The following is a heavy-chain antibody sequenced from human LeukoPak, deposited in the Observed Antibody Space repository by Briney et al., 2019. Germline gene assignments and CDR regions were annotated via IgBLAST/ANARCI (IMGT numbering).Heavy chain of an antibody. V-gene: IGHV4-34*01. Sequence: PSETLSLTCAVYGGSFSGYYWSWIRQPPGKGLEWIGEINHSGSTNYNPSLKSRVTISVDTSKNQFSLKLSSVTAADTAVYYCARYSGSSFLANYGGQGTLVPVSS. CDR2: INHSGST. J-gene: IGHJ4*02. D-gene: IGHD1-26*01. CDR3: ARYSGSSFLANY. CDR1: GGSFSGYY.